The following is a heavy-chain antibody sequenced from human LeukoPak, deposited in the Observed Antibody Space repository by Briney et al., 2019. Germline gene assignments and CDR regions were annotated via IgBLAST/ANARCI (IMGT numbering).Heavy chain of an antibody. J-gene: IGHJ4*02. Sequence: GGSLRLSCAASGFTFSSYWMHWVRQVPGKGLVWVSRINGDGSSTSYADSVKGRFTISRDNSKNTLYLQMSSLRAEDTAVYYCVKDGSGSYYTYYFDYWGQGTLVTVSS. CDR3: VKDGSGSYYTYYFDY. CDR1: GFTFSSYW. D-gene: IGHD3-10*01. CDR2: INGDGSST. V-gene: IGHV3-74*01.